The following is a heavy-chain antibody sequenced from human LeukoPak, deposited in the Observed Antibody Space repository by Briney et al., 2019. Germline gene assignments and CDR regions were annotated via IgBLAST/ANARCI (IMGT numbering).Heavy chain of an antibody. D-gene: IGHD3-10*01. J-gene: IGHJ5*02. CDR2: VYYSGST. CDR1: GGSISSSSYY. CDR3: ARKRITMVRGVGWFDP. Sequence: AATLSLTCTVAGGSISSSSYYWGWLREPPGKGLEWIGSVYYSGSTYYNLSLKSRVTISVATSKNQFSLNLRYVTAADTAGYYRARKRITMVRGVGWFDPWGQGTLVTVSP. V-gene: IGHV4-39*07.